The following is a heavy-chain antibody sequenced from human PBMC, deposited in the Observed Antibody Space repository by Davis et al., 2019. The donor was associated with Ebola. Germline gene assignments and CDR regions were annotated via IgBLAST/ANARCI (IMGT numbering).Heavy chain of an antibody. J-gene: IGHJ3*02. Sequence: GGSLRLSCQASGYTFTSYWIGWVRQMPGKGLEWMGLIYPSDSDTVYSPSFQGQVNISVDKSITTAYLQWNSLKASDTARYYCATLRRTITGMDDGFDIWGQGTMVTVSS. CDR2: IYPSDSDT. D-gene: IGHD1-20*01. CDR3: ATLRRTITGMDDGFDI. V-gene: IGHV5-51*01. CDR1: GYTFTSYW.